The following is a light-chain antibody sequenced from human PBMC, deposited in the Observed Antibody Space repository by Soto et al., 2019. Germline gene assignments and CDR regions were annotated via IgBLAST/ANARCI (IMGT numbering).Light chain of an antibody. Sequence: DIQMTQSPSSLSASVGDTVTITCRASQDIRYFLAWFQQKPGQAPKSLIYVASRLLSGVPSRFRGSGSGTTFTLTSSRLPPEEFATYYCQQYNIYPLTFGQGTRLEI. J-gene: IGKJ5*01. CDR1: QDIRYF. CDR3: QQYNIYPLT. CDR2: VAS. V-gene: IGKV1-16*01.